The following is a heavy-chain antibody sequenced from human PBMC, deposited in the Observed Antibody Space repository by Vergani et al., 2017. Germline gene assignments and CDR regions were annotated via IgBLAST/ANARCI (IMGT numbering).Heavy chain of an antibody. CDR1: GYTFTDYF. D-gene: IGHD2-2*01. CDR2: SNPNRGGT. V-gene: IGHV1-2*02. Sequence: QVQLVQSGAEVKKPGASVKVSCKASGYTFTDYFMHWVRQAPGQGLEWMGWSNPNRGGTNYAQKFQGRVTMTRDTSISTSYLELSNLRSDATAVYYCARVGTSSNRDYFDYWGQGTLVTVSS. J-gene: IGHJ4*02. CDR3: ARVGTSSNRDYFDY.